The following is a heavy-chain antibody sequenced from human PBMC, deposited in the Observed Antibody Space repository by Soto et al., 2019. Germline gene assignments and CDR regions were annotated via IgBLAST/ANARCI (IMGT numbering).Heavy chain of an antibody. J-gene: IGHJ5*02. CDR3: ARARYNWTCERWVDP. Sequence: AAVKVSCKASGYTFTSYAMPWVRQAPVQSLEWMGWINAGNRNTKYSQKFQGRVTITRDTSASTSYMELISLRSEDTAVYYCARARYNWTCERWVDPGGQGTLVTVSA. CDR1: GYTFTSYA. V-gene: IGHV1-3*01. D-gene: IGHD1-20*01. CDR2: INAGNRNT.